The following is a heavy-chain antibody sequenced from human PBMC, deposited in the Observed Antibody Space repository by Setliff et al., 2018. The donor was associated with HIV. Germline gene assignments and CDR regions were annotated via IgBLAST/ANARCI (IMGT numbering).Heavy chain of an antibody. Sequence: GGSLRLSCEASGFTFNNHAITWVRQAPGKGLEWVSAIGRTPGTIYYADSVKRRFAISRDNSTNTLSLQMNSLRAEDTAVYYWGIRISISVIWTFDYWGQGMLVTVSS. CDR1: GFTFNNHA. V-gene: IGHV3-23*01. CDR2: IGRTPGTI. CDR3: GIRISISVIWTFDY. J-gene: IGHJ4*02. D-gene: IGHD3-3*01.